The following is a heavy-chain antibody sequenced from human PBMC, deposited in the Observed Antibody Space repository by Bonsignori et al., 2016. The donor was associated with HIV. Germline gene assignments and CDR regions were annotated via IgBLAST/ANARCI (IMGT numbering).Heavy chain of an antibody. Sequence: ASVKVSCKASGYTFSSFDINWVRQATGQGLEWMGRMNPNSGNTGLTQKVQGRVTLTRNTSIDTAYMELSSLRSEDTAVYYCARVRQGTLIPSYNSYHYMDVWGKGTTVTVSS. J-gene: IGHJ6*03. CDR2: MNPNSGNT. CDR3: ARVRQGTLIPSYNSYHYMDV. D-gene: IGHD1-20*01. V-gene: IGHV1-8*01. CDR1: GYTFSSFD.